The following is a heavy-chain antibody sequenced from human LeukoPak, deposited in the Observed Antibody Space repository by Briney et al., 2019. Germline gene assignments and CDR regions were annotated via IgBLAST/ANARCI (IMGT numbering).Heavy chain of an antibody. Sequence: GASVKVSCQASGYTSTGYYMHWVRQAPGQGHEWMGWINPNSGGTNYAQKFQGRVTMTSDTSISTAYMELSRLRSDDTAVYYCARDLVDFDYWGQGTLVTVSS. V-gene: IGHV1-2*02. J-gene: IGHJ4*02. CDR3: ARDLVDFDY. D-gene: IGHD2-15*01. CDR2: INPNSGGT. CDR1: GYTSTGYY.